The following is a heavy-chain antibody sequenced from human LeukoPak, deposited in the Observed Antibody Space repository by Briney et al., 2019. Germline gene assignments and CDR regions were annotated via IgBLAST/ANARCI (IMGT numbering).Heavy chain of an antibody. CDR1: GFTFSSYS. CDR3: ARGSGYYTNPFDY. CDR2: ISSSSGYI. J-gene: IGHJ4*02. V-gene: IGHV3-21*01. Sequence: GGSLRLSCAASGFTFSSYSMNWVRQAPGKGLEWVSSISSSSGYIYNADSVKGRLTISRDNAKNSLYLQVNSLRAEDTAVYYCARGSGYYTNPFDYWGQGTLVTASS. D-gene: IGHD3-3*01.